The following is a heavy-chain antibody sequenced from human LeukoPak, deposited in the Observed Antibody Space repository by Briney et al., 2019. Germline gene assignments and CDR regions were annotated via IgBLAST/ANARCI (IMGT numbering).Heavy chain of an antibody. D-gene: IGHD5-24*01. CDR1: GGSISSYY. V-gene: IGHV4-59*08. J-gene: IGHJ4*02. CDR3: ARSRDGYNRFDY. Sequence: PSGTLSLTCTVSGGSISSYYWSWIRQPPGKGLEWIGYIYYSGSTNYNPSLKSRVTISVDTSKNQFSLKLSSVTAADTAVYYCARSRDGYNRFDYWGQGTLVTVSS. CDR2: IYYSGST.